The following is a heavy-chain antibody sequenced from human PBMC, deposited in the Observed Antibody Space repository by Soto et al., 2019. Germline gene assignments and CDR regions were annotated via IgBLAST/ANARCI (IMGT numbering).Heavy chain of an antibody. CDR1: GGTFSSYA. D-gene: IGHD3-22*01. CDR2: IIPIFGTA. V-gene: IGHV1-69*01. J-gene: IGHJ5*02. CDR3: VRDLYYYDHWLDP. Sequence: SVKVSCKASGGTFSSYAISGVRQAPGQGLEWMGGIIPIFGTANYAQKFQGRVTITADESTSTAYMELSSLRAEDTAVYYCVRDLYYYDHWLDPWGQGTLVTVSS.